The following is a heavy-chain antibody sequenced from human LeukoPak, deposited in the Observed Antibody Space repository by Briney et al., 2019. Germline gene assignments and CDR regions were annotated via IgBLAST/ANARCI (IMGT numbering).Heavy chain of an antibody. V-gene: IGHV3-53*01. J-gene: IGHJ4*02. CDR1: GFTVSSNY. CDR3: AKGSSGWDFDY. D-gene: IGHD6-19*01. Sequence: TGGSLRLSCAASGFTVSSNYMSWVRQAPGKGLEWVSVIYSGGSTYYADSVKGRFTISRDNSKNTLYLQMNSLRAEDTAVYYCAKGSSGWDFDYWGQGTLVTVSS. CDR2: IYSGGST.